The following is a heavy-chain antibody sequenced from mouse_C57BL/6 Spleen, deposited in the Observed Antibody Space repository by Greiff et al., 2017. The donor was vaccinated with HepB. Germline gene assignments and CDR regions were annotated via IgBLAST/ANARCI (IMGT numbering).Heavy chain of an antibody. CDR1: GYTFTSYW. CDR2: IDPSDSYT. D-gene: IGHD2-1*01. CDR3: ARGDYGNYEGDY. Sequence: QVQLQQPGAELVRPGTSVKLSCKASGYTFTSYWMHWVKQRPGQGLEWIGVIDPSDSYTNYNQKFKGKATLTVDTSSSTAYMQLSSLTSEDSAVYYCARGDYGNYEGDYWGQGTTLTVSS. J-gene: IGHJ2*01. V-gene: IGHV1-59*01.